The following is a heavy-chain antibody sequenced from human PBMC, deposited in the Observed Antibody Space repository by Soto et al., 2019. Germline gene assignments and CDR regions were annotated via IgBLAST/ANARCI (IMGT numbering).Heavy chain of an antibody. D-gene: IGHD6-13*01. Sequence: ASVKVSCKASGYTFTSYGMSWVRQAPGQGLEWMGWIRADNGNTKYSQKFQGRVTITRDTSASTAYMELSSLRSEDTAVYYCARWGEAAAGPDYYYYYMDVWGKGTTVTVSS. J-gene: IGHJ6*03. V-gene: IGHV1-18*01. CDR3: ARWGEAAAGPDYYYYYMDV. CDR1: GYTFTSYG. CDR2: IRADNGNT.